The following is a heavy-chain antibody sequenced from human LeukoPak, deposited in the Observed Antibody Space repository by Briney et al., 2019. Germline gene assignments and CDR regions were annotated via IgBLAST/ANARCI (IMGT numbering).Heavy chain of an antibody. J-gene: IGHJ4*02. Sequence: GGSLRLSCAASGFTFSSYAMTWVRQAPGKGLEWVSAISGSGGSTYYADSVKGRFTISRDNSKNTLYLQMNSLRAEDTAVYYCAKRYCSSTSCSFDYWGQGTLVTVSS. V-gene: IGHV3-23*01. CDR1: GFTFSSYA. D-gene: IGHD2-2*01. CDR3: AKRYCSSTSCSFDY. CDR2: ISGSGGST.